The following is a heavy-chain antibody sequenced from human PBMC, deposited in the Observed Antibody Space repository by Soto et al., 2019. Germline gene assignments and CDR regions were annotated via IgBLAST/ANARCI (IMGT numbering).Heavy chain of an antibody. J-gene: IGHJ3*02. Sequence: GGSLRLSCAASGFTFDDYGMSWVRQAPGKGLEWVSGINWNGGSTGYADSVKGRFTISRDNAKNSLYLQMNSLRAEDTALYHCARAIHSSGWQDDAFDIWGQGTMVTVSS. CDR2: INWNGGST. CDR1: GFTFDDYG. CDR3: ARAIHSSGWQDDAFDI. D-gene: IGHD6-19*01. V-gene: IGHV3-20*01.